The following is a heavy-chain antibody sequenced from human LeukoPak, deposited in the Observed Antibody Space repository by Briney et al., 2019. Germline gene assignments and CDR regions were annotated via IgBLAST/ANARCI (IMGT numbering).Heavy chain of an antibody. V-gene: IGHV1-18*01. CDR3: ARGGRRSGYTESDY. CDR1: GYTFNNYG. J-gene: IGHJ4*02. D-gene: IGHD2-2*02. CDR2: ISGYDGDT. Sequence: GASVKLSCKTSGYTFNNYGITWVRQAPGQGLEWMGWISGYDGDTTFAQKFQGRVAMSTDTSTTTAYMEVRSLRSGDSAVYFCARGGRRSGYTESDYWGQGTLVTVSS.